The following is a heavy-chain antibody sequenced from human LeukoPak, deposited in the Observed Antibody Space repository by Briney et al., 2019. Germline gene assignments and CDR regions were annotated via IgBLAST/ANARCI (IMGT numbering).Heavy chain of an antibody. Sequence: SETLSLTCTVSGGSISSSSYYWGWIRQPPGTGLEWIGSIYYSGSTYYNPSLKSRVTISVDTSKNQFSLKLSSVTAADTAVYYCAILPHYCSSTSCYSFQDYWGQGTLVTVSS. J-gene: IGHJ4*02. D-gene: IGHD2-2*02. V-gene: IGHV4-39*01. CDR1: GGSISSSSYY. CDR3: AILPHYCSSTSCYSFQDY. CDR2: IYYSGST.